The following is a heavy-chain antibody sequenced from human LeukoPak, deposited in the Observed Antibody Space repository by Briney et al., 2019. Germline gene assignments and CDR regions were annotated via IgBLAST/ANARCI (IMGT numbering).Heavy chain of an antibody. D-gene: IGHD3-10*02. CDR3: ARDFSDVRGNIFDS. CDR1: GFTFSSYE. CDR2: ISSSGSTI. V-gene: IGHV3-48*03. J-gene: IGHJ4*02. Sequence: GGSLRLSCAASGFTFSSYEMNWVRQAPGKGLEWVSYISSSGSTIYYADSVKGRFTISRDNAKNSVYLQMNSLRAEDTAVYYCARDFSDVRGNIFDSWGQGTLVTVSS.